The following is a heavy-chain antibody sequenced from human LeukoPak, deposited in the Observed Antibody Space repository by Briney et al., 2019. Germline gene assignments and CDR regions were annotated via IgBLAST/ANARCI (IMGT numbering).Heavy chain of an antibody. CDR3: TCDLDRSNGL. J-gene: IGHJ3*01. D-gene: IGHD2-8*01. V-gene: IGHV3-66*01. CDR2: IYSGGST. CDR1: GFTFSDYY. Sequence: GGSLRLSCAASGFTFSDYYMSWIRQAPGKGLEWVSVIYSGGSTYYADSVKGRFTISRDNSKNTLYLQMNSLRPEDTAVYYCTCDLDRSNGLWGQGTMVTVSS.